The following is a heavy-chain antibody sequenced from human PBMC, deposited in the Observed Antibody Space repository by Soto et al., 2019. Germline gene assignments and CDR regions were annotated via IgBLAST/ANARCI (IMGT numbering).Heavy chain of an antibody. Sequence: GGSLRLSCAASGFTFSSYWMSWVRQAPGKGLEWVANIKQDGSEKYYVDSVKGRFTISRDNAKNSLYLQMNSLRAEDTAVYYSARAHRSDSSGYYDYWGQGTLVTVSS. CDR2: IKQDGSEK. V-gene: IGHV3-7*01. J-gene: IGHJ4*02. CDR1: GFTFSSYW. CDR3: ARAHRSDSSGYYDY. D-gene: IGHD3-22*01.